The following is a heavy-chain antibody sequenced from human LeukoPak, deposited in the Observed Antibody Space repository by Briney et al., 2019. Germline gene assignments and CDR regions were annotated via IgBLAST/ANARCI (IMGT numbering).Heavy chain of an antibody. CDR2: IYYSGST. Sequence: DPSETLSLTCTVSGGSISSYYWSWIRQPPGKGLEWIGYIYYSGSTNYNPSLKSRVTMSVDTSKNQFSLKLSSVTAADTAVYYCAREQYDFWSGYYRDYYYGMDVWGQGTTVTVSS. V-gene: IGHV4-59*12. J-gene: IGHJ6*02. D-gene: IGHD3-3*01. CDR3: AREQYDFWSGYYRDYYYGMDV. CDR1: GGSISSYY.